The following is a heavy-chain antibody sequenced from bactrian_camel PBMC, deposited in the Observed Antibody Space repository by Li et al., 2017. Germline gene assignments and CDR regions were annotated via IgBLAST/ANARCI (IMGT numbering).Heavy chain of an antibody. V-gene: IGHV3S55*01. Sequence: QVQLVESGGGSVQAGGSLRLSCAFSGDTSTRYRMGWFRQAPGRERMWIAAIDKYGTTSYADSVKGRFTISKDSAKNTLYLQMNSLKPEDTAMYYCAAEQAGGSCPGAWYEWNYSGQGTQVTVS. D-gene: IGHD6*01. J-gene: IGHJ4*01. CDR2: IDKYGTT. CDR1: GDTSTRYR. CDR3: AAEQAGGSCPGAWYEWNY.